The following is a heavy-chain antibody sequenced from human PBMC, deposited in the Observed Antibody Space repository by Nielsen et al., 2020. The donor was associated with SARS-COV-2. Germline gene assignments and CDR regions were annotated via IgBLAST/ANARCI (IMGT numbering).Heavy chain of an antibody. CDR2: INWNGGST. J-gene: IGHJ4*02. V-gene: IGHV3-20*01. Sequence: WIRQPPGKGLEWVSGINWNGGSTGYADSVKGRFTISRDNAKNSLYLQMNSLRAEDTALYHCARAQRGTATRTPFDYWGQGTLVTVSS. D-gene: IGHD5-12*01. CDR3: ARAQRGTATRTPFDY.